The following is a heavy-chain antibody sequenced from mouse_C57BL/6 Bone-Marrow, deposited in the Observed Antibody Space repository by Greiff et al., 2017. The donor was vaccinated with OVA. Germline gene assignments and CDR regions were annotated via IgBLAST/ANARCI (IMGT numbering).Heavy chain of an antibody. J-gene: IGHJ2*01. V-gene: IGHV1-15*01. CDR2: IDPETGGT. D-gene: IGHD4-1*01. CDR1: GYTFTDYE. CDR3: TRYWDRGYFDY. Sequence: QVHVKQSGAELVRPGASVTLSCKASGYTFTDYEMHWVKQTPVHGLEWIGAIDPETGGTAYNQKFKGKAILTADKSSSTAYMELRSLTSEDSAVYYCTRYWDRGYFDYWGQGTTLTVSS.